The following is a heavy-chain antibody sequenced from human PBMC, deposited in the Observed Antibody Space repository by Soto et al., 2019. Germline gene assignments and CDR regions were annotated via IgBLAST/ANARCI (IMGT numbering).Heavy chain of an antibody. CDR3: ARRRGYFDSHGDYRYYYYGMDV. CDR2: IIPIFTTT. Sequence: QVILVQSGPEVKRPGSSVKVSCKASGSTFNSYAINWVRQAPGQGLEWMGGIIPIFTTTHYAQKFQGRVTITADESTSTGYMELGSLRSEDTAVYYCARRRGYFDSHGDYRYYYYGMDVWGQGTTVTVSS. V-gene: IGHV1-69*01. D-gene: IGHD3-22*01. CDR1: GSTFNSYA. J-gene: IGHJ6*02.